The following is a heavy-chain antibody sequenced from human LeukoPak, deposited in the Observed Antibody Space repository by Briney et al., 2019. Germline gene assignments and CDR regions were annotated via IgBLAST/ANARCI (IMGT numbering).Heavy chain of an antibody. J-gene: IGHJ4*02. CDR3: ASVGITMIVDY. CDR1: GFTFSSYA. CDR2: ISSNGGST. Sequence: GGSLRLSCSASGFTFSSYAMHWVRQAPGKGLEYVSAISSNGGSTYYADSVKGRFTISRDNSKNTLYLQMNSLRAEDTAVYYCASVGITMIVDYWGQGTLVTVSS. V-gene: IGHV3-64*04. D-gene: IGHD3-22*01.